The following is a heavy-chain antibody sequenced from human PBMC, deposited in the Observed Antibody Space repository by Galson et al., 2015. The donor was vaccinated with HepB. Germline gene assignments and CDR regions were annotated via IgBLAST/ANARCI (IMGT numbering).Heavy chain of an antibody. CDR1: GFTVSSNY. CDR2: IYSGGST. J-gene: IGHJ6*02. D-gene: IGHD5-24*01. V-gene: IGHV3-53*01. Sequence: SLRLSCAASGFTVSSNYMSWVRQAPGKGLEWVSVIYSGGSTYYADSAKGRFTISRDNSKNTLYLQMNSLRAEDTAVYYCARASPRDGYNVWGQGTTVTVSS. CDR3: ARASPRDGYNV.